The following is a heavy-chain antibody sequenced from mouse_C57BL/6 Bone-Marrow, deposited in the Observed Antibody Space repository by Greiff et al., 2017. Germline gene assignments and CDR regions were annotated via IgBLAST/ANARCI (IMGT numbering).Heavy chain of an antibody. Sequence: EVNLVESGGGLVQPGGSLKLSCAASGFTFSDYGMAWVRQAPRKGPEWVAFISNLAYSIYYADTVTGRFTISRENAKNTLYLEMSSLRSEDTAMYYCARLDYWGQGTSVTVSS. CDR3: ARLDY. V-gene: IGHV5-15*01. CDR1: GFTFSDYG. J-gene: IGHJ4*01. CDR2: ISNLAYSI.